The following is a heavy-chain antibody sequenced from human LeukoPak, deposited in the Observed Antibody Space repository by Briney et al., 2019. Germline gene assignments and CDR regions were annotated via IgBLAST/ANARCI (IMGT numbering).Heavy chain of an antibody. Sequence: SETLSLTCTVSGGSISSHIWSWIRQPPGKGLEWIGYVYYSGSTNYNPSPKSRGTISIDTSKSQFSLKLSSVTAADTAVFYCARGVLTTVSYYMDVWGKGTTVTVSS. V-gene: IGHV4-59*11. CDR1: GGSISSHI. CDR3: ARGVLTTVSYYMDV. CDR2: VYYSGST. D-gene: IGHD4-11*01. J-gene: IGHJ6*03.